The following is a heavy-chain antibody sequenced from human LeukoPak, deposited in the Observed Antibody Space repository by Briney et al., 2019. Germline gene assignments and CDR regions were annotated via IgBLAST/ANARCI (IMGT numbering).Heavy chain of an antibody. Sequence: GASVKVSCKASGYTFTGYNIHWVRQAPGQGLECMGWFNPNSGGSNYAQKFQGRVTMTRDTSISTAYMELSSLTSDDSAVYYCARVRTWGYSYKAPFDYWGQGTLVTVSS. CDR2: FNPNSGGS. D-gene: IGHD5-18*01. CDR3: ARVRTWGYSYKAPFDY. CDR1: GYTFTGYN. J-gene: IGHJ4*02. V-gene: IGHV1-2*02.